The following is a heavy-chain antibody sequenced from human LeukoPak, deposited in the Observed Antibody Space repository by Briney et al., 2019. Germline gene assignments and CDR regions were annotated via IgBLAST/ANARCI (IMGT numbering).Heavy chain of an antibody. D-gene: IGHD2-21*01. Sequence: GSLRLSCAASGFTFSSYAMHWVRQAPGKGLEWVAVISYDGSNKYYADSVKGRFTISRDNSKNTLYLQMNSLRAEDTAVYYCARALVDWGQGTLVTVSS. V-gene: IGHV3-30-3*01. CDR1: GFTFSSYA. J-gene: IGHJ4*02. CDR2: ISYDGSNK. CDR3: ARALVD.